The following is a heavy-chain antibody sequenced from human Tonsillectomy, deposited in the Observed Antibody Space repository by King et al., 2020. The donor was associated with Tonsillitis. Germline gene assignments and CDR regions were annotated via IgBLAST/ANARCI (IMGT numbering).Heavy chain of an antibody. CDR1: GFSLSTSGMC. J-gene: IGHJ6*03. D-gene: IGHD3-10*01. CDR2: IDWDDAK. Sequence: TLKESGPALVKPTQTLTLTCTFSGFSLSTSGMCVSWIRQPPRKALEWLARIDWDDAKYYNTSLKTRLTISKDTSKNQVVLTMTNMDPVDTATYYCARVTRITMGRLGNYYYMDVWGKGTTVTVSS. CDR3: ARVTRITMGRLGNYYYMDV. V-gene: IGHV2-70*11.